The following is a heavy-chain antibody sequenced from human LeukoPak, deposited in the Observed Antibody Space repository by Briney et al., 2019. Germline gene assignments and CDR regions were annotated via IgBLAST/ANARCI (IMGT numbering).Heavy chain of an antibody. Sequence: GALVKVSCKASGYTFTIYYIHWVRQAPGQGLEWMGWINPNSGATNYAQKFQGRVTMTRDTSISTAYMELSRLRSDDTAVYYCARGVTAASFYYYMDVWGRATTVTVSS. D-gene: IGHD6-13*01. V-gene: IGHV1-2*02. J-gene: IGHJ6*03. CDR2: INPNSGAT. CDR1: GYTFTIYY. CDR3: ARGVTAASFYYYMDV.